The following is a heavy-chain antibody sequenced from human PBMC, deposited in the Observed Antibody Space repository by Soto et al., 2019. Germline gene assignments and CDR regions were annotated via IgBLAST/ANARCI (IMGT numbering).Heavy chain of an antibody. J-gene: IGHJ4*02. V-gene: IGHV5-51*01. CDR3: ARHLYYDILTGFLFDY. Sequence: GESLKISCKGSGDSFTSYWIGWVRQLPGKGLEWMGIIYPGDSDTRYSPSFQGQVTISADKSISTAYLQWSSLKASDTAMYYCARHLYYDILTGFLFDYWGKGILVTVSS. CDR1: GDSFTSYW. CDR2: IYPGDSDT. D-gene: IGHD3-9*01.